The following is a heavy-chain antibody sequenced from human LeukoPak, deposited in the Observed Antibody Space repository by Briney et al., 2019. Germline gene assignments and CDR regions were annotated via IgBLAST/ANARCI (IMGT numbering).Heavy chain of an antibody. J-gene: IGHJ4*02. Sequence: GASVKVSCKASGGTFSSYAISWVRQAPGQGLEWMGGIIPIFGTANYAQKFQGRVTITADESTSTAYMELSSLRSEDTAVYYCARMPYSYGPSYFDYWGQGTLVTVSS. D-gene: IGHD5-18*01. CDR1: GGTFSSYA. CDR2: IIPIFGTA. V-gene: IGHV1-69*13. CDR3: ARMPYSYGPSYFDY.